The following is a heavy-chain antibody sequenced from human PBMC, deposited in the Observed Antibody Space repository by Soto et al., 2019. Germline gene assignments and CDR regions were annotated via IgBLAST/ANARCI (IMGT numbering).Heavy chain of an antibody. Sequence: PGGSLRLSCAASGFTFSSYGMSWVRQAPGKGLEWVSSVSGSAAGTYYADSVKGRFTISRDNSQNTLYLQMDSLRAEDTALYFCAKVLYSNAWHGFDIWGQGTMVTVSS. D-gene: IGHD6-19*01. CDR3: AKVLYSNAWHGFDI. J-gene: IGHJ3*02. CDR1: GFTFSSYG. CDR2: VSGSAAGT. V-gene: IGHV3-23*01.